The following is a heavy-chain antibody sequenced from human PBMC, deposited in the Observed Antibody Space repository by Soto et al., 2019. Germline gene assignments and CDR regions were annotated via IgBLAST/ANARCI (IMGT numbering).Heavy chain of an antibody. CDR1: GGSFSGYY. D-gene: IGHD3-10*01. CDR3: ARGPWVRSAFDF. V-gene: IGHV4-34*01. Sequence: QVQLQQWGAGLLKTSETLSLSCAVYGGSFSGYYWSWIRQPPGKGLEWIGEINHSGSTNYNPSLRSRVTISVDTPKNQFSLKLSSVTAADTAVYYCARGPWVRSAFDFWGQGTMVTVSS. CDR2: INHSGST. J-gene: IGHJ3*01.